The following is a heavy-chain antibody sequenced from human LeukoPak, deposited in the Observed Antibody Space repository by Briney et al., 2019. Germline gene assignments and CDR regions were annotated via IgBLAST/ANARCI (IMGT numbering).Heavy chain of an antibody. CDR1: GYSISSGYY. J-gene: IGHJ4*02. CDR2: IYHSGST. V-gene: IGHV4-38-2*02. CDR3: ARAGAMVRGVFDY. Sequence: PSETLSLTCTVSGYSISSGYYWGWIRQPPGKGLEWIGSIYHSGSTYYNPSLKSRVTISVDTSKNQFSLKLSSVTAADTAVYYCARAGAMVRGVFDYWGQGTLVTVSS. D-gene: IGHD3-10*01.